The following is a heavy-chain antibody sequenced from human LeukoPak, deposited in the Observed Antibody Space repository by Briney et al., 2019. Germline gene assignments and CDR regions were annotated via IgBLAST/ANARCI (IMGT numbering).Heavy chain of an antibody. CDR1: GFTFSSYG. Sequence: SGRSLRLSCAASGFTFSSYGMHWVRQAPGKGLEWVAVISYDGSNKYYADSVKGRFTISRDNSKNTLYLQMNSLRAEDTAVYYCANDDLWFGELLSPVYNWFDPWGQGTLVTVSS. V-gene: IGHV3-30*18. CDR3: ANDDLWFGELLSPVYNWFDP. J-gene: IGHJ5*02. CDR2: ISYDGSNK. D-gene: IGHD3-10*01.